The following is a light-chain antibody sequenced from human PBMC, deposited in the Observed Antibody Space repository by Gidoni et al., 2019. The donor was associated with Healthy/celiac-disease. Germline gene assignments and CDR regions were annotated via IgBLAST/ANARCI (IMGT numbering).Light chain of an antibody. CDR3: QQYGSSPPWP. V-gene: IGKV3-20*01. Sequence: EIVLTQSPGTLSLSPGERATLSCRASQSVSSSYLAWYQQKPGQAPRLLIYGASSRATGIPDRFSGSGSRTYFTLTISRLEPEDFAVYYCQQYGSSPPWPFXQXTKVDIK. J-gene: IGKJ1*01. CDR2: GAS. CDR1: QSVSSSY.